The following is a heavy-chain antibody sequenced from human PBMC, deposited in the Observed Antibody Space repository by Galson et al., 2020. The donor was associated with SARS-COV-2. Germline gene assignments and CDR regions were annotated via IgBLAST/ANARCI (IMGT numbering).Heavy chain of an antibody. Sequence: GESLKISCAASGFTFSSYSMNWVRQAPGKGLEWVSYISSSSSTIYYADSVKGRFTISRDNAKNSLYLQMNSLRAEDTAVYYCARAGGAYSNYYYYYYMDVWGKGTTVTVSS. CDR3: ARAGGAYSNYYYYYYMDV. CDR1: GFTFSSYS. J-gene: IGHJ6*03. V-gene: IGHV3-48*04. CDR2: ISSSSSTI. D-gene: IGHD4-4*01.